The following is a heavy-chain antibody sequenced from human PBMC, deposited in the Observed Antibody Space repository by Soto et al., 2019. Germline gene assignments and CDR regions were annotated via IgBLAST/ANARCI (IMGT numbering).Heavy chain of an antibody. CDR1: GFIFDDYA. CDR3: AKGPLGVVSHGTPHLIN. CDR2: ISWNSDSL. V-gene: IGHV3-9*01. J-gene: IGHJ1*01. Sequence: GGSLRLSCAASGFIFDDYAMYWVRQAPGKVLEWVSSISWNSDSLVYADSVKGRFAISRDNAKNSLHLQMNGLRVDDTPVYYFAKGPLGVVSHGTPHLINWGQGTLLTVFS. D-gene: IGHD2-21*01.